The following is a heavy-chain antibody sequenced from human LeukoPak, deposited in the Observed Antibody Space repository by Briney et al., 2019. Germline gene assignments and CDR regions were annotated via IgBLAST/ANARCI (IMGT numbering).Heavy chain of an antibody. D-gene: IGHD3-10*01. CDR3: ARESGAGFWYFDL. V-gene: IGHV4-39*07. CDR1: GGSISSSSYY. J-gene: IGHJ2*01. Sequence: SETLSLTCTVSGGSISSSSYYWGWIRQPPGKGLEWIGSISYSGSTYYNPSLKSRLTISVDTSKNRFSLKLSSVTAADTAVYYCARESGAGFWYFDLWGRGTLLSVSS. CDR2: ISYSGST.